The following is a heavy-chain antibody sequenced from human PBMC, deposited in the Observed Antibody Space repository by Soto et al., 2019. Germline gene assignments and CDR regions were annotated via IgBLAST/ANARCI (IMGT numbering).Heavy chain of an antibody. Sequence: SVNVSCKASGGTFSSYAISWVRQAPGQGLEWMGGIIPIFGTSNYAQKFQGRVTITADESTSTAYMELSSLRSEDTAVYYCARDPRARFAPDYYYGTEVWGQGKTVIVS. CDR1: GGTFSSYA. CDR3: ARDPRARFAPDYYYGTEV. CDR2: IIPIFGTS. J-gene: IGHJ6*02. D-gene: IGHD6-6*01. V-gene: IGHV1-69*13.